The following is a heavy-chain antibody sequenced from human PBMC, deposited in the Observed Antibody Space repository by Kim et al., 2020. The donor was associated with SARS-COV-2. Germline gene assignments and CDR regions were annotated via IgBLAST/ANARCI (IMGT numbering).Heavy chain of an antibody. CDR3: ARDYQVGAGGWFDP. Sequence: AQKFQGRVTMTRDTSTSTVYMELSSLRSEDTAVYYCARDYQVGAGGWFDPWGQGTLVTVSS. D-gene: IGHD1-26*01. J-gene: IGHJ5*02. V-gene: IGHV1-46*01.